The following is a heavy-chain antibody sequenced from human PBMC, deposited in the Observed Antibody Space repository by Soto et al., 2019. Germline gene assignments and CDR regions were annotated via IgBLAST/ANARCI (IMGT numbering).Heavy chain of an antibody. CDR2: IWYDGSNK. V-gene: IGHV3-33*01. CDR1: GFTFSSYG. Sequence: GGSLRLSCAASGFTFSSYGMHWVRQAPGKGLEWVAVIWYDGSNKYYADSVKGRFTISRDNSKNTLYLQMNSLRAEDTAVYYCARVDAPLPFDSPVIMYYYYGMDVWGQGTTVTVSS. CDR3: ARVDAPLPFDSPVIMYYYYGMDV. D-gene: IGHD3-10*01. J-gene: IGHJ6*02.